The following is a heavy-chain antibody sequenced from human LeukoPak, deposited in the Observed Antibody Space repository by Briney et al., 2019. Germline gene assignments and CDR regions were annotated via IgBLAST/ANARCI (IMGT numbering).Heavy chain of an antibody. CDR3: ARADGTNSGTNAFDV. V-gene: IGHV1-18*01. CDR1: GYRFHVYD. CDR2: ISTYTGRA. Sequence: ASVKVYFKTSGYRFHVYDILWVRQAPGHGLDYVGWISTYTGRANYAQKFQGRVSVITDTSTSTAYLELTNLTSSDTGLYYCARADGTNSGTNAFDVWGLGTMVTVAS. J-gene: IGHJ3*01. D-gene: IGHD4-23*01.